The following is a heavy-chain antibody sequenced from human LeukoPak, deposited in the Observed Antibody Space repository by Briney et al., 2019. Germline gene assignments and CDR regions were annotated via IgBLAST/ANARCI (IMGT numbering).Heavy chain of an antibody. CDR1: GFTFSSYS. D-gene: IGHD2-2*02. V-gene: IGHV3-21*01. Sequence: GGSLRLSCAASGFTFSSYSMNWVRQAPGKGLEWVSSISSSRSYIYYADSVKGRFTISRDNAKNSLYLQMNSLRAEDTAVYYCARDIVVVPAAIFDPWGQGTLVTVSS. CDR2: ISSSRSYI. CDR3: ARDIVVVPAAIFDP. J-gene: IGHJ5*02.